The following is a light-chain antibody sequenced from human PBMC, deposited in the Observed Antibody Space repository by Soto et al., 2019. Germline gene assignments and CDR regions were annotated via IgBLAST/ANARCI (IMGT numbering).Light chain of an antibody. V-gene: IGKV3-15*01. CDR1: QNINYN. CDR2: GAY. CDR3: HQYNSY. J-gene: IGKJ2*01. Sequence: EIVMTQSPATLSVSPGERATLSCRASQNINYNLAWYQQRPGQPPTLLIYGAYTRATGIPDRFSGGGSGTEFTLTISSLQSEDFAVYYCHQYNSYFGQGTKLEF.